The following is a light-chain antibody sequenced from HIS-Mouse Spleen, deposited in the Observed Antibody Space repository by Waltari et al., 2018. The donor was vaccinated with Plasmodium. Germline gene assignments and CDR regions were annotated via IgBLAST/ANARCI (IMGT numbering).Light chain of an antibody. J-gene: IGLJ2*01. V-gene: IGLV3-1*01. Sequence: SYELTQPPSVSVSPGQTASITCSGDTLGDKYACWYQQKPGQSPVLVIYQDSKRPSGIPERFSGSNSGNTATRTFSGSQARAEADYYCRAWDSSTVFGGGTKLTVL. CDR3: RAWDSSTV. CDR2: QDS. CDR1: TLGDKY.